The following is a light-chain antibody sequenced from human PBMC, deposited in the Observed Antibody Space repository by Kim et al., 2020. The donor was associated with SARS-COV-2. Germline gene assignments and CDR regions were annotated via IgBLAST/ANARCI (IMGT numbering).Light chain of an antibody. Sequence: DIVMTQTPLSSPVTLGQPASISCRSSQSLVYSDGNTYLSWLQQRPGQSPRLLIYKISNRYSGVPDRFSGSGTGTDFTLKINRVRAGDVGVYYCMRGIHPITFGQGTRLGIK. J-gene: IGKJ5*01. CDR2: KIS. V-gene: IGKV2-24*01. CDR1: QSLVYSDGNTY. CDR3: MRGIHPIT.